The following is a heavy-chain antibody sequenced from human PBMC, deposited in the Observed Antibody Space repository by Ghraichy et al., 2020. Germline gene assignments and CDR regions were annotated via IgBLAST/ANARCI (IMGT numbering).Heavy chain of an antibody. V-gene: IGHV4-59*01. J-gene: IGHJ5*02. CDR2: IYYSGST. CDR1: GSSISSYY. D-gene: IGHD2-2*01. Sequence: SETLSLTCTVSGSSISSYYQYWIWHPPRQGLEWIGYIYYSGSTNYNPSLKSRVTISVDTSKNQFSLTLRSVTAADTAVYYCARDACSSTSCPVGNWFDPWCQGGLVAVSS. CDR3: ARDACSSTSCPVGNWFDP.